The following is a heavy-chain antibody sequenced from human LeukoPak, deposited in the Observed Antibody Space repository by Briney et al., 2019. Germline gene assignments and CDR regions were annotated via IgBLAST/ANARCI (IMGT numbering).Heavy chain of an antibody. CDR3: AREVSAGDSASKDRYNWFDP. CDR1: GGSFSGYY. J-gene: IGHJ5*02. D-gene: IGHD2-21*02. V-gene: IGHV4-34*01. CDR2: INHSGST. Sequence: SETLSLTCAVYGGSFSGYYWSWIRQPPGKGLEWIGEINHSGSTNYNPSLKSRVTISVDTSKNQFSLKLSSVTAADTAVYYCAREVSAGDSASKDRYNWFDPWDQGTLVTVSS.